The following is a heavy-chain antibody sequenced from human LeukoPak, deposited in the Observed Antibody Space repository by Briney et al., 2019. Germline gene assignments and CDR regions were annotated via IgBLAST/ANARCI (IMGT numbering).Heavy chain of an antibody. Sequence: PGGSLRLSCAASGFTFSSYGMHWVRQAPGKGLEWVAFIRYDGSNKYYADSVKGRFTISRDNSKNTLYLQMNSLRAEDTAVYYCAKPRLGLWFGEFDYWGQGTLVTVSS. CDR2: IRYDGSNK. J-gene: IGHJ4*02. D-gene: IGHD3-10*01. CDR1: GFTFSSYG. CDR3: AKPRLGLWFGEFDY. V-gene: IGHV3-30*02.